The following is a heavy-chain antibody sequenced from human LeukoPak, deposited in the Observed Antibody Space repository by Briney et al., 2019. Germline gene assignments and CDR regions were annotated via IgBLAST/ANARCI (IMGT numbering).Heavy chain of an antibody. CDR1: GGSISSSSYY. V-gene: IGHV4-39*07. CDR2: IYYSGST. Sequence: SETLSLTCTVSGGSISSSSYYWGWIRQPPGKGLEWIGSIYYSGSTYYNPSLKSRVTISVDKSKNQFSLKLSSVTAADTAVYYCASVIAAVDAFDIWGQGTMVTVSS. CDR3: ASVIAAVDAFDI. J-gene: IGHJ3*02. D-gene: IGHD6-13*01.